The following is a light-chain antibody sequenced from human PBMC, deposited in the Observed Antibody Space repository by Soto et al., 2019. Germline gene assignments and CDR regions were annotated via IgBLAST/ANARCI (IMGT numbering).Light chain of an antibody. CDR3: QSYDSSLGDRI. V-gene: IGLV1-40*01. CDR2: GNS. Sequence: QSVLTQPPSVSGAPGQSVTISCTGSNSNIGAGYDVHWYQQPPGTAPKLLIHGNSYRPSGVPDRFSGSKSGTSASLAITGLQADDEADYYCQSYDSSLGDRIFGAGTKLTVL. J-gene: IGLJ2*01. CDR1: NSNIGAGYD.